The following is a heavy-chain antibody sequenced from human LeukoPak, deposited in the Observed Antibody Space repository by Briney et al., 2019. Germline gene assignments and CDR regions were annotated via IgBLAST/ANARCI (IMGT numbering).Heavy chain of an antibody. J-gene: IGHJ2*01. V-gene: IGHV4-39*07. CDR3: ASLWIQLWYFDL. D-gene: IGHD5-18*01. Sequence: SETLSLTCTVSGGSISSSSYYWSWIRQPPGKGLEWIGEINHSGSTNYNPSLKSRVTISVDTSKNQFSLKLSSVTAADTAVYYCASLWIQLWYFDLWGRGTLVTVSS. CDR2: INHSGST. CDR1: GGSISSSSYY.